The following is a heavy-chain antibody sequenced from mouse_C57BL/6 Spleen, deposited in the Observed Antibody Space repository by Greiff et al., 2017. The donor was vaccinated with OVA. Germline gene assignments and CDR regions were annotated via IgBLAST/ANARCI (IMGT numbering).Heavy chain of an antibody. J-gene: IGHJ1*03. CDR1: GYSFTDYN. V-gene: IGHV1-39*01. CDR2: INPNYGTT. CDR3: ASEDYYGSDWYFDV. D-gene: IGHD1-1*01. Sequence: VQLKQSGPELVKPGASVKISCKASGYSFTDYNMNWVKQSNGKSLEWIGVINPNYGTTSYNQKFKGKATLTVDQSSSTAYMQLNSLTSEDSAVYYGASEDYYGSDWYFDVWGTGTTVTVSS.